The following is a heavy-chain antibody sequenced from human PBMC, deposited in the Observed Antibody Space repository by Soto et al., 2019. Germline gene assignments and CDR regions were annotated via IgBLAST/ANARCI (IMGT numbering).Heavy chain of an antibody. J-gene: IGHJ6*02. V-gene: IGHV1-46*01. CDR2: INPRSGDT. CDR3: ARGGSEVVGATPNFYGLDV. D-gene: IGHD2-15*01. CDR1: GYPFTTYF. Sequence: QVQLVQSGAEVKKPGASVKLSCRPSGYPFTTYFLHWVRQAPGQGLEWMGIINPRSGDTDYTQKFQGRVNITRDTSTATVYMDLSSLRSEDTAVYYCARGGSEVVGATPNFYGLDVWGQGTTVTVSS.